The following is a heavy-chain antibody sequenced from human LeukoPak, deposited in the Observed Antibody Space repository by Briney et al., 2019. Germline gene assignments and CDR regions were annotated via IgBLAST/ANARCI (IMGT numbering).Heavy chain of an antibody. CDR1: GGSISSYY. CDR3: ARIKYCSSTSCYPFDY. Sequence: SETLSLTCTVSGGSISSYYWSWIRQPPGKGLEWIGYIYYSGSTNYNPSLKSRVTISVDTSKNQFSLKLSSVTAADTAVYYCARIKYCSSTSCYPFDYWGQRTLVTVSS. CDR2: IYYSGST. V-gene: IGHV4-59*08. J-gene: IGHJ4*02. D-gene: IGHD2-2*01.